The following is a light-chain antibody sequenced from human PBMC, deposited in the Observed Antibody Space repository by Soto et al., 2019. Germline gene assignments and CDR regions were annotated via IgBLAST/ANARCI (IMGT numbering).Light chain of an antibody. CDR3: QQYESYSPWT. CDR1: QSVTTS. V-gene: IGKV1-5*01. CDR2: DAS. Sequence: DIQLTKSASIVSPTVADRVTVTCPASQSVTTSLAWYQQKPGQAPKLLIEDASTLQSGVPSRYSGSGSGTEFTLTISNLQTDDFATYYGQQYESYSPWTFCQGTKVDIK. J-gene: IGKJ1*01.